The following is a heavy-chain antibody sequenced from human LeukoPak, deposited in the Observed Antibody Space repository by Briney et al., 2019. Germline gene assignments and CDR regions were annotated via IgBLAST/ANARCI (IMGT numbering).Heavy chain of an antibody. V-gene: IGHV4-39*01. D-gene: IGHD5/OR15-5a*01. CDR1: GGSISRSSSY. CDR2: IYYSGNT. CDR3: ARRRTVSTTGRFDP. Sequence: PSETLSLTCTVSGGSISRSSSYWGWIRQPPGKGLEWIASIYYSGNTYYNPSLKRRVNISVDTTKNQVSLNLSSVTAADTAVYYCARRRTVSTTGRFDPWGQGILVTVSS. J-gene: IGHJ5*02.